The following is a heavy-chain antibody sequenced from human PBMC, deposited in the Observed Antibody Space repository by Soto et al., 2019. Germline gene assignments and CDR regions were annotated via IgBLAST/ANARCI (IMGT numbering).Heavy chain of an antibody. J-gene: IGHJ6*02. CDR1: GGSISSSSYY. Sequence: LSLTCTVSGGSISSSSYYWGWIRQPPGKGLEWIGSIYYSGSTYYNPSLKSRVTISVDTSKNQFSLKLSSVTAADTAVYYCARPPRGDYCYGMDVWGQGTTVTVSS. CDR3: ARPPRGDYCYGMDV. D-gene: IGHD3-10*01. V-gene: IGHV4-39*01. CDR2: IYYSGST.